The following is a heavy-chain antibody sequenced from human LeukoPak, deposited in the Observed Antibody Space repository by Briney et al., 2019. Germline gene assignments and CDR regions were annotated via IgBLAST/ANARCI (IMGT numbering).Heavy chain of an antibody. Sequence: ASVKVSCKASGGTFSSYAISWVRQAPGQGLEWMGGIIPIFGTANYAQKFQGRVTITADESTSTAYMELSSLRSEDTAVYYCARGVMATITEFDYWGQGTLVTVSS. CDR1: GGTFSSYA. D-gene: IGHD5-24*01. V-gene: IGHV1-69*13. J-gene: IGHJ4*02. CDR3: ARGVMATITEFDY. CDR2: IIPIFGTA.